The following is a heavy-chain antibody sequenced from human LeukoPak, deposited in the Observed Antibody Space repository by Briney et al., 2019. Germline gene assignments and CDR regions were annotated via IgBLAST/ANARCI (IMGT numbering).Heavy chain of an antibody. CDR1: GFTFSSYE. Sequence: GGSLRLSCAASGFTFSSYEMTWVRQAPGKGLEWVSYISSSGSTICYADSVKGRFTISRDNAKNSLYLQMNSLRAEDTAVYYCARDLAAAGTEYWGQGTLVTVSS. J-gene: IGHJ4*02. V-gene: IGHV3-48*03. CDR3: ARDLAAAGTEY. CDR2: ISSSGSTI. D-gene: IGHD6-13*01.